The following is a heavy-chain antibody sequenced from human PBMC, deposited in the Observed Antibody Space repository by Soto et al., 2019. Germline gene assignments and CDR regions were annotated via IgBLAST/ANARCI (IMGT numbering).Heavy chain of an antibody. CDR2: IDLSESYT. CDR3: ATQGLTTYYFGY. V-gene: IGHV5-10-1*01. J-gene: IGHJ4*02. CDR1: GYSFASQW. Sequence: GESLKISCKVSGYSFASQWISWVRPVPGKGQEWMGRIDLSESYTTYNPSFQGHVTFSADKSITTAYLQWRSLEASDTATYYCATQGLTTYYFGYWGQGTLVTVSS.